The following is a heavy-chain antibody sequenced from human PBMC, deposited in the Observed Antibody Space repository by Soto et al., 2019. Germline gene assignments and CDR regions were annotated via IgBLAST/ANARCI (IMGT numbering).Heavy chain of an antibody. D-gene: IGHD3-10*01. Sequence: QLQLQESGPGLVKPSETLSLTCTVSGGSISSSSYYWGWIRQPPGKGLEWIGSIYYSGSTYYNPSLKSRVTMSVDTSKNQFSLKLSSVTAADTAVYYCATYSITMVRGVIIIFDYWGQGTLVTVSS. J-gene: IGHJ4*02. CDR1: GGSISSSSYY. CDR3: ATYSITMVRGVIIIFDY. V-gene: IGHV4-39*01. CDR2: IYYSGST.